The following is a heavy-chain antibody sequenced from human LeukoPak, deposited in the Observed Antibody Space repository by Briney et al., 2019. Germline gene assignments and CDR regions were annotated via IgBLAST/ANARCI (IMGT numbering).Heavy chain of an antibody. V-gene: IGHV4-59*08. J-gene: IGHJ4*02. CDR2: IYYSGST. CDR3: ARHRSSGWYPSY. D-gene: IGHD6-19*01. CDR1: GGSISSYY. Sequence: SETLSLTCTVSGGSISSYYWSWIRQPPGKGLEWIGYIYYSGSTNYNPSLKSRVTISVDTSKNQFPLKLSSVTAADTAVYYCARHRSSGWYPSYWGQGTLVTVSS.